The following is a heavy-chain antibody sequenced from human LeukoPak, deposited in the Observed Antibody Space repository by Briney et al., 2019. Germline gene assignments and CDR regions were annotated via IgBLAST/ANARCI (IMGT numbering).Heavy chain of an antibody. CDR3: SRNGLVDFDY. J-gene: IGHJ4*02. CDR2: IRRRAYGGEA. V-gene: IGHV3-49*04. CDR1: GFAFDDFA. Sequence: GGSLRLSCTTSGFAFDDFAMSWVRQPAGKGLEWGGFIRRRAYGGEAEYAASVKGRFIISRDDSKGIAYLQMNSLKTEDTAVYDCSRNGLVDFDYWGQGSRVIVPP.